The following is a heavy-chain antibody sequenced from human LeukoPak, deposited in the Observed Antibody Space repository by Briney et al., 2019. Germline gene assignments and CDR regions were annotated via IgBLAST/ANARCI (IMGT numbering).Heavy chain of an antibody. CDR3: ARDRMYYDSSGYRDY. J-gene: IGHJ4*02. D-gene: IGHD3-22*01. CDR1: GFTFSSYA. CDR2: ISYDGSNK. Sequence: PGGSLRLSCAASGFTFSSYAMHWVRQAPGKGLEWVAVISYDGSNKYYADSVKGRFTISRDNSKNTLYLQMNSLRAEDTAVYYCARDRMYYDSSGYRDYWGQGTLVTVSS. V-gene: IGHV3-30-3*01.